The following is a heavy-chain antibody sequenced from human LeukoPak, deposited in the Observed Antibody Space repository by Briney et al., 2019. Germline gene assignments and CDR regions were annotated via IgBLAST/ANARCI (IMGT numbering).Heavy chain of an antibody. CDR2: INPSGGST. J-gene: IGHJ6*02. Sequence: ASVKVSCKASGYTFTSYYMHWVRQRPGQGLGWMGIINPSGGSTSYAQKFQGRVTMTRDTSTSTVYMEPSSLRSEDTAVYYCAREMVKLYYGMDVWGQGTTVTVSS. D-gene: IGHD2-21*01. CDR1: GYTFTSYY. CDR3: AREMVKLYYGMDV. V-gene: IGHV1-46*01.